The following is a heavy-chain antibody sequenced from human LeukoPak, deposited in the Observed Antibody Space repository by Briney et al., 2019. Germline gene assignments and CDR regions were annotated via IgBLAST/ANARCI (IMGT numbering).Heavy chain of an antibody. D-gene: IGHD1-26*01. Sequence: SQTLSLTCTVSGGSITSADYYWSWIRQPPGKGLEWIGYIYYSGSTNYNPSLKSRVTISVDTSKNQFSLKLSSVTAADTAVYYCARSGSYGENAFDIWGQGTMVTVSS. V-gene: IGHV4-61*08. J-gene: IGHJ3*02. CDR1: GGSITSADYY. CDR2: IYYSGST. CDR3: ARSGSYGENAFDI.